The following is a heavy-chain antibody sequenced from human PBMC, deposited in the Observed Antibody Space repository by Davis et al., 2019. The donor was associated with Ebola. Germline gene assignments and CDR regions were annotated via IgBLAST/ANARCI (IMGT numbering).Heavy chain of an antibody. J-gene: IGHJ4*02. D-gene: IGHD3-22*01. Sequence: SETLSLTCTVSGCSISSSSYYWGWIRQPPGKGLEWIGSIYYSGSTYYNPSLKSRVTISVDTSKNQFSLKLSSVTAADTAVYYCARRGSYYYDSSGYYGVGYYFDYWGQGTLVTVSS. CDR2: IYYSGST. CDR3: ARRGSYYYDSSGYYGVGYYFDY. CDR1: GCSISSSSYY. V-gene: IGHV4-39*01.